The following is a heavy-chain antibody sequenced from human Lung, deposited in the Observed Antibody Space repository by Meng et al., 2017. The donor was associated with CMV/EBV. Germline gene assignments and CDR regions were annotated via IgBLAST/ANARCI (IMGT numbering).Heavy chain of an antibody. CDR3: ARDRGSSTSPYFDY. V-gene: IGHV3-21*01. CDR1: GCNFSSYS. CDR2: IRISSYM. D-gene: IGHD2-2*01. Sequence: CAASGCNFSSYSMNWVRQAPGKGLEWVSSIRISSYMYYADSVKGRFTISRDNAKNSLYLQMNSLRAEDTAVYFCARDRGSSTSPYFDYWGQGTLVTVSS. J-gene: IGHJ4*02.